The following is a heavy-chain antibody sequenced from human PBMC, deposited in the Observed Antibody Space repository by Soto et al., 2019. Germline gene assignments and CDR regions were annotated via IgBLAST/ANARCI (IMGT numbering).Heavy chain of an antibody. CDR3: ARAPNFYGRGAFDI. CDR1: GGSISSGAHH. D-gene: IGHD3-10*01. J-gene: IGHJ3*02. V-gene: IGHV4-31*03. CDR2: IYYSGST. Sequence: QVQLQESGPGLLKPSQTLSLTCSVSGGSISSGAHHWSWIRQYPGKGLEWIGNIYYSGSTYYNPSLESRVTISVDTSKNQFSLKLSSVTAADTAVYYCARAPNFYGRGAFDIWGQGTMVTVSS.